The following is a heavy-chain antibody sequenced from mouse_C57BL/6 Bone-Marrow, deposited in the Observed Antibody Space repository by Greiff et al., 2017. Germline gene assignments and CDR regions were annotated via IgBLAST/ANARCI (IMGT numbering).Heavy chain of an antibody. CDR2: ISSGSSTI. CDR1: GFTFSDYG. D-gene: IGHD1-2*01. CDR3: ARKLRPLMDY. V-gene: IGHV5-17*01. J-gene: IGHJ4*01. Sequence: EVKLMESGGGLVKPGGSLKLSCAASGFTFSDYGMHWVRQAPEKGLEWVAYISSGSSTIYYADTVKGRFTISRDNAKNTLFLQMTSLRSEDTAMYYCARKLRPLMDYWGQGTSVTVSS.